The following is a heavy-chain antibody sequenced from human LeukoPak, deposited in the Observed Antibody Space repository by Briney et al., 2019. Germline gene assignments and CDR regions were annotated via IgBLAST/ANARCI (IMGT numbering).Heavy chain of an antibody. CDR3: AKGSPGDYASEFDP. J-gene: IGHJ5*02. D-gene: IGHD4-17*01. V-gene: IGHV3-21*04. Sequence: PGGSLRLSCAASGFTFSSYSMNWVRQAPGKGLEWVSSISSSSSYIYYADSVKGRFTISRDNAKNSLYLQMNSLRAEDTAVYYCAKGSPGDYASEFDPWGQGTLVTVSS. CDR1: GFTFSSYS. CDR2: ISSSSSYI.